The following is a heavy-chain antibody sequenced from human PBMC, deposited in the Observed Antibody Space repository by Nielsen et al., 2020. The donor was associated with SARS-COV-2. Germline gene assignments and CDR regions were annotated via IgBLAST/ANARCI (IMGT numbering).Heavy chain of an antibody. CDR1: GGSISSSSYC. CDR2: IYYSGST. V-gene: IGHV4-39*02. J-gene: IGHJ5*02. D-gene: IGHD1-26*01. CDR3: ARDTRATYWFDP. Sequence: SETLSLTCTVSGGSISSSSYCWGWIRQPPGKGLEWIGSIYYSGSTYYNPSLKSRVTISVDTSKNQFSLKLSSVTAADTAVYYCARDTRATYWFDPWGQGTPVTVSS.